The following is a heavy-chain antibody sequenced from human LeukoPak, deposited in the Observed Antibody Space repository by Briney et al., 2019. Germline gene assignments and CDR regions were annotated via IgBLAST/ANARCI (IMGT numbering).Heavy chain of an antibody. J-gene: IGHJ3*02. D-gene: IGHD3-10*02. Sequence: GGSLRLSCAASGFTFSSYAMSWVRQAPGKGLEWVSAISGSGGSTYYADSVKGRFTISRDNSKNTLYLQMNSLRAEDTAVYYCAKDLAQQSPPPMFAFDIWGQGTMVTVSS. CDR2: ISGSGGST. V-gene: IGHV3-23*01. CDR1: GFTFSSYA. CDR3: AKDLAQQSPPPMFAFDI.